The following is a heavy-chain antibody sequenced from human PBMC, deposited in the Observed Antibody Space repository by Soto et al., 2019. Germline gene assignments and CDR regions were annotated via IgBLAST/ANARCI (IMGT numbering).Heavy chain of an antibody. D-gene: IGHD3-22*01. J-gene: IGHJ5*01. Sequence: QVQLVQSGAEVKKPGASVKVSCKASGYTFTSYVINWVRQAPGRGLEWMGWINHGHGNTKYSQQFQGRVIIDRETSAITAYRELSSLRSEDTAVYYCARGGYFDSSNYLASWGLGPLFTVSS. CDR2: INHGHGNT. V-gene: IGHV1-3*01. CDR1: GYTFTSYV. CDR3: ARGGYFDSSNYLAS.